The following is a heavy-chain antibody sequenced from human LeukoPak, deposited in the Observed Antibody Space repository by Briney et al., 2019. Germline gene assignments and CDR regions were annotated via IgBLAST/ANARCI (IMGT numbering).Heavy chain of an antibody. D-gene: IGHD2-2*01. CDR1: GFTFSSYS. CDR2: ISSSSSYI. J-gene: IGHJ4*02. V-gene: IGHV3-21*01. CDR3: ASGGYCSSTSCYVDY. Sequence: GGSLRLSCAASGFTFSSYSMNWVRQAPGKGLEWVSSISSSSSYIYYADSVKGRFTISRDNAKNSLYLQMNSLRAEDTAVHYCASGGYCSSTSCYVDYWGQGTLVTVSS.